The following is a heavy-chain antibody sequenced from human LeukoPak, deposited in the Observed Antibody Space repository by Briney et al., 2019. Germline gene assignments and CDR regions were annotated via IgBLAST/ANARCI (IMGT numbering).Heavy chain of an antibody. CDR1: GFTFSTYS. CDR3: VRGGYRGFDYEY. Sequence: GESLRLSCAASGFTFSTYSMNWLRLAPGKGLEWVSSISPDSNYKYYVDSVKGRFTISRDNARNSLYLQMNSLRAEDTAVYYCVRGGYRGFDYEYWGQGTLVTVSS. V-gene: IGHV3-21*01. CDR2: ISPDSNYK. J-gene: IGHJ4*02. D-gene: IGHD5-12*01.